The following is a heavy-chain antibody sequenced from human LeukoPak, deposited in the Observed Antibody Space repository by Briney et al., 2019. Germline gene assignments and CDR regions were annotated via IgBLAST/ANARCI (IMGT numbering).Heavy chain of an antibody. D-gene: IGHD3-16*02. V-gene: IGHV4-34*01. CDR2: INHSGST. J-gene: IGHJ4*02. CDR3: ARRQIMITFGGVIDIFDY. CDR1: GGSFSGYY. Sequence: SETLSLTCAVYGGSFSGYYWSWIRQPPGKGLEWTGEINHSGSTNYNPSLKSRVTISVDTSKNQFSLKLSSVTAADTAVYYCARRQIMITFGGVIDIFDYWGQGTLVTVSS.